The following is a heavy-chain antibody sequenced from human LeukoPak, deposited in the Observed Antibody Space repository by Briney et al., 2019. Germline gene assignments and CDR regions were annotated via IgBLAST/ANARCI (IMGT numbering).Heavy chain of an antibody. CDR1: GFTFSSYG. CDR2: ISYDGSNK. D-gene: IGHD4-17*01. J-gene: IGHJ4*02. Sequence: PGGTLRLSCAASGFTFSSYGMHWVRQAPGKGLEWVAVISYDGSNKYYADSVKGRFTISRDNSKNTLYLQMNSLRAEDTAVYYCANVDDYGDSPFDYWGQGTLVTVSS. V-gene: IGHV3-30*18. CDR3: ANVDDYGDSPFDY.